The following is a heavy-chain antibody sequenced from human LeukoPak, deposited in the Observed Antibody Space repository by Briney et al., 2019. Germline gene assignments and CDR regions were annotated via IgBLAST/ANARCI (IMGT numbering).Heavy chain of an antibody. D-gene: IGHD2-2*01. J-gene: IGHJ4*02. CDR2: IKSKTDGGTT. CDR1: GLTFSNAW. V-gene: IGHV3-15*01. Sequence: GGSLRLSSAASGLTFSNAWMSWLRQAPGKGLEWVGRIKSKTDGGTTDYAATVKGRFTISRDDSKNTLYLQMNSLKTEDTAVYYCATEPYPFVVLPAFSWGEETLVAVSS. CDR3: ATEPYPFVVLPAFS.